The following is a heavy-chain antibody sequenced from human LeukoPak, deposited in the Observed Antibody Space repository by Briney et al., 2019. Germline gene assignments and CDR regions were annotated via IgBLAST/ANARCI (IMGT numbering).Heavy chain of an antibody. V-gene: IGHV3-21*01. CDR1: GFTFSSYA. CDR3: AREGGSYPHFDY. J-gene: IGHJ4*02. D-gene: IGHD1-26*01. Sequence: GGSLRLSCAASGFTFSSYAMSWVRQAPGKGLEWVSSISSSSSYIYYADSVKGRFTISRDNAKNSLYLQMNSLRAEDTAVYYCAREGGSYPHFDYWGQGTLVTVSS. CDR2: ISSSSSYI.